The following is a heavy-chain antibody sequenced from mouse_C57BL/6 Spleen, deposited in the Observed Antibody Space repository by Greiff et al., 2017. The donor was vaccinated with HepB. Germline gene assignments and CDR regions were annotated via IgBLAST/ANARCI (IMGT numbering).Heavy chain of an antibody. CDR1: GYTFTSYW. J-gene: IGHJ2*01. CDR2: IDPSDSYT. D-gene: IGHD3-2*02. V-gene: IGHV1-59*01. CDR3: ARGLRLRGYYFDY. Sequence: VQLQQSGAELVRPGTSVKLSCKASGYTFTSYWMHWVKQRPGQGLEWIGVIDPSDSYTNYNQKFKGKATLTVDTSSSTAYMQLSSLTSEDSAVYYCARGLRLRGYYFDYWGQGTTLTVSS.